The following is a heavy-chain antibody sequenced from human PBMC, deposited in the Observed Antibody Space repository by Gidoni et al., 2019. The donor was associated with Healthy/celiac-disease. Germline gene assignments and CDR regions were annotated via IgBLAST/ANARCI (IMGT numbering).Heavy chain of an antibody. V-gene: IGHV3-43*01. CDR3: AKGPTGEDLFDY. CDR2: ISWDGGST. J-gene: IGHJ4*02. Sequence: EVQLVESGGVVVQPGGSLRLSCAASGFTFDDYTMHWVRQAPGKGLEWVSLISWDGGSTYYADSVKGRFTISRDNSKNSLYLQMNSLRTEDTALYYCAKGPTGEDLFDYWGQGTLVTVSS. D-gene: IGHD4-17*01. CDR1: GFTFDDYT.